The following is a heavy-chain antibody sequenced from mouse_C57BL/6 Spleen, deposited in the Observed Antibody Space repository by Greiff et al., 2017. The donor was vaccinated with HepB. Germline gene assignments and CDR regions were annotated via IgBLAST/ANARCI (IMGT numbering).Heavy chain of an antibody. CDR1: GFTFSNYW. CDR2: IRLKSDNYAT. D-gene: IGHD1-1*01. CDR3: TGIYYYGSRYFDY. J-gene: IGHJ2*01. V-gene: IGHV6-3*01. Sequence: EVKLVESGGGLVQPGGSMKLSCVASGFTFSNYWMNWVRQSPEKGLEWVAQIRLKSDNYATHYAESVKGRFTISRDDSKSSVYLQMNNLRAEDTGIYYCTGIYYYGSRYFDYWGQGTTLTVSS.